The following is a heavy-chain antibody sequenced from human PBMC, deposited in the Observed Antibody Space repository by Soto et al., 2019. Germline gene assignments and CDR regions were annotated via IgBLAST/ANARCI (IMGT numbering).Heavy chain of an antibody. J-gene: IGHJ4*02. V-gene: IGHV2-5*02. Sequence: QITLKESGPTLVKPTQTLTLTCTFSGFSLSTSGVGVGWIRQPPGKALEWLALIYWDDDKRYSPALKSRLTITKDTSKNQVVLTMTNMDPVDTATYYCAHRPAVTTHLTFDYWGQGTLVTVSS. D-gene: IGHD4-17*01. CDR2: IYWDDDK. CDR1: GFSLSTSGVG. CDR3: AHRPAVTTHLTFDY.